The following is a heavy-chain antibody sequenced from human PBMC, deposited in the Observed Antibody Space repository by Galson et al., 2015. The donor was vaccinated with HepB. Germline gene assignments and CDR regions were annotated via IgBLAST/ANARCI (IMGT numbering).Heavy chain of an antibody. CDR2: IYHSGST. Sequence: ETLSLTCTVSGYSISSGYYWGWIRQPPGKGLEWIGSIYHSGSTYYNPSLKSRVTISVDTSKNQFSLKLSSVTAADTAVYYCARQAGSTLDYWGQGTLVTVSS. J-gene: IGHJ4*02. CDR1: GYSISSGYY. CDR3: ARQAGSTLDY. D-gene: IGHD2-2*01. V-gene: IGHV4-38-2*02.